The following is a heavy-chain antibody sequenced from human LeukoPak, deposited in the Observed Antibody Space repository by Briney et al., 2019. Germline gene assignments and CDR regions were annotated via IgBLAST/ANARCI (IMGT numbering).Heavy chain of an antibody. V-gene: IGHV5-51*01. Sequence: GESLKISCKGSGYSFTSYWIGWVRQMPGKGLEWMAIIYPGDSDTKYSPSFQGQVTISADKSISTAYLQWSSLKASDTAMYYCARQGANYYDRQPNWFDPWGQGTLVTVSS. J-gene: IGHJ5*02. D-gene: IGHD3-22*01. CDR3: ARQGANYYDRQPNWFDP. CDR1: GYSFTSYW. CDR2: IYPGDSDT.